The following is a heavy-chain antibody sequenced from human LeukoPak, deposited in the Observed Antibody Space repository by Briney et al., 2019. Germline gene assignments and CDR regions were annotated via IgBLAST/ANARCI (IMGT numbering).Heavy chain of an antibody. CDR3: AKIWGGVVLIQYFDY. J-gene: IGHJ4*02. CDR2: ISAYNGNT. Sequence: ASVKVSCKASGYTFASYDISWVRQAPGQGLEWMGWISAYNGNTNYAQKLQGRVTMTTDTSTSTAYMELRSLRSDDTAVYYCAKIWGGVVLIQYFDYWGQGTLVTVSS. CDR1: GYTFASYD. V-gene: IGHV1-18*01. D-gene: IGHD3-3*01.